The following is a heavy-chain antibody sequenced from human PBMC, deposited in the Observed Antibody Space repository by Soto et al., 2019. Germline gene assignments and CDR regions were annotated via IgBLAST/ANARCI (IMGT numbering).Heavy chain of an antibody. V-gene: IGHV1-46*01. J-gene: IGHJ4*02. CDR3: AGGGRNMIVVVPFDY. Sequence: QVQLVQSGAEVKKPGASVKVSCKASGYTFTSYYMHWVRQAPGQGLEWMGIINPSGGSTSYAQKFQGRVTMTRDTSTSTVYMELSSLRSEDTAVYYCAGGGRNMIVVVPFDYWGQGTLVTVSS. CDR2: INPSGGST. D-gene: IGHD3-22*01. CDR1: GYTFTSYY.